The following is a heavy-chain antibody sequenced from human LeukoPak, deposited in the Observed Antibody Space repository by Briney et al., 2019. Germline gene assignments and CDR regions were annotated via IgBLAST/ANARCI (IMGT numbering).Heavy chain of an antibody. V-gene: IGHV3-23*01. CDR3: GRGRPRGYSGYVIDY. CDR2: ISGSGGST. J-gene: IGHJ4*02. D-gene: IGHD5-12*01. Sequence: PGGSLRLSCAASGFTFSSYAMSWVRQAPGKGLEWVSAISGSGGSTYYADSVKGRFTISRDNSKNTLYLQMNSLRAEDTAAFYCGRGRPRGYSGYVIDYWGQGTPITLSS. CDR1: GFTFSSYA.